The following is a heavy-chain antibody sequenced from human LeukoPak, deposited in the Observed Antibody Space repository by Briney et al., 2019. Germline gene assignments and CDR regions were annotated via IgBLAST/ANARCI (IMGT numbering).Heavy chain of an antibody. V-gene: IGHV4-59*01. CDR2: IYYSGSI. J-gene: IGHJ6*03. CDR3: ARANTYYDILTGYSPMGNMDV. D-gene: IGHD3-9*01. CDR1: GGSISSYY. Sequence: SETLSLTCTVSGGSISSYYWSWIRQPPGKGLEWIGYIYYSGSINYNPSLKSRVTISVDTSKNQFSLKLSSVTAADTAVYYCARANTYYDILTGYSPMGNMDVWGKGTTVTISS.